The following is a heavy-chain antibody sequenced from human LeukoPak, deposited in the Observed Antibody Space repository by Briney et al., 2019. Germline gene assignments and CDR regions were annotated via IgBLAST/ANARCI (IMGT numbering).Heavy chain of an antibody. V-gene: IGHV3-30*18. CDR3: AKREDSGYDLDY. CDR2: ISYDGSNK. Sequence: GGSLRLSCAASGFTFSSYGMHWVRQAPGKGLEWVAVISYDGSNKYYADSVKGRFTISRDNSKNTLYLQMNSLRAEDTAVYYCAKREDSGYDLDYWGQGTLVTVSS. D-gene: IGHD5-12*01. CDR1: GFTFSSYG. J-gene: IGHJ4*02.